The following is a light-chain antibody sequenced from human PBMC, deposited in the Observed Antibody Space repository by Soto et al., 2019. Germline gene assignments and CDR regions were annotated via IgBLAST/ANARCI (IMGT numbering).Light chain of an antibody. CDR3: QQVGSSPIT. Sequence: EIVLTQSPGTLSLSPGERATLSCRASQSVNRSYLVWYQQRPGQAPRLLIYGASSRATGIPDRFSGSASGADCTLTISRLEPEDFAVYYCQQVGSSPITFGQGTRLEIK. J-gene: IGKJ5*01. CDR2: GAS. CDR1: QSVNRSY. V-gene: IGKV3-20*01.